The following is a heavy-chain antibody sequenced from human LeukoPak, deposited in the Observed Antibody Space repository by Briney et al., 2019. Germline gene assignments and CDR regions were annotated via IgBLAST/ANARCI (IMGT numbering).Heavy chain of an antibody. CDR2: INDVGSHI. CDR1: GFTFTKYT. D-gene: IGHD5/OR15-5a*01. Sequence: GGSLRLSCAASGFTFTKYTMHWVRQAPGKGLEWVSSINDVGSHIYYADSVRGRFTISRDNAKTSVYLQMNNLRPEDTAVYYCARDATYYLRYGYFDCWGHGTLVTVSS. CDR3: ARDATYYLRYGYFDC. J-gene: IGHJ4*01. V-gene: IGHV3-21*01.